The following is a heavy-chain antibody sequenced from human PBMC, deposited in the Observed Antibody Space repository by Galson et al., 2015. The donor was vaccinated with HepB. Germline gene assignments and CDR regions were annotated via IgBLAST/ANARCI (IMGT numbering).Heavy chain of an antibody. CDR3: ARDWSPYGMDV. Sequence: SVKVSCKASGYTFTSYYMHWVRQAPGQGLEWMGIINPSGGSTSYAQKLQGRVTMTRDTSTSTVYMELSSLRSEDTAVYYCARDWSPYGMDVWGQGTTVTVSS. V-gene: IGHV1-46*04. D-gene: IGHD3-3*01. CDR1: GYTFTSYY. J-gene: IGHJ6*02. CDR2: INPSGGST.